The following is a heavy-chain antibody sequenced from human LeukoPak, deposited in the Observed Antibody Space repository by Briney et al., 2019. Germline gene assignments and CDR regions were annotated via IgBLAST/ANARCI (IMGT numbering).Heavy chain of an antibody. CDR1: AFIFGIYT. Sequence: GGSLTLSCVASAFIFGIYTMSWVRHPPGAVLEWVSTIIGAAQTIYPASVRGRFTISRDNSKNTLYLQMDSLRVEDTAMYFCARDPRLHSRYDFTYWGLGTLVTVTS. V-gene: IGHV3-23*01. D-gene: IGHD5-12*01. CDR3: ARDPRLHSRYDFTY. CDR2: IIGAAQT. J-gene: IGHJ4*01.